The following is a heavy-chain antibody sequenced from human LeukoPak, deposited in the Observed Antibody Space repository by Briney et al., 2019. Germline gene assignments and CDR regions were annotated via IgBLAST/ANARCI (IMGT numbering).Heavy chain of an antibody. CDR2: IIQDGSVT. CDR1: GITFSNYY. CDR3: ATDDYRGLGY. J-gene: IGHJ4*02. D-gene: IGHD3-16*01. V-gene: IGHV3-74*01. Sequence: GSLRLSCVTSGITFSNYYMHWVRKVPGEGLVWVSHIIQDGSVTSYADSVKGRFTISRDNAKNTVYLQLNNLRAEDTAVYYCATDDYRGLGYWGQGTLVTVSS.